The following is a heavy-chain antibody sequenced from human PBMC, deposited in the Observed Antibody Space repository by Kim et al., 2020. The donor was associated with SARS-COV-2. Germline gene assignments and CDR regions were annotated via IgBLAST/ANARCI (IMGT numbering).Heavy chain of an antibody. D-gene: IGHD6-19*01. CDR2: IYYSGST. CDR3: AREFREYSSGWYSDN. Sequence: SETLSLTCTVSGGSISSGDYYWSWIRQPPGKGLEWIGYIYYSGSTYYNPSLKSRVTISVDTSKNQFSLKLSSVTAADTAVYYCAREFREYSSGWYSDNWGQGTLVTVSS. J-gene: IGHJ4*02. V-gene: IGHV4-30-4*01. CDR1: GGSISSGDYY.